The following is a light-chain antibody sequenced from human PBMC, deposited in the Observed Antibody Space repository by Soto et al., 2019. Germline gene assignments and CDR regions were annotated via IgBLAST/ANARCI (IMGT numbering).Light chain of an antibody. CDR1: QSISSW. J-gene: IGKJ3*01. V-gene: IGKV1-5*03. Sequence: DIQMTQSPSTLSASVGDRVTITCRASQSISSWLAWYQQKPGKAPKLLIYKASSLESGVPSRFSGSGSGTEFTLTLSSLQPDDFATYYCQQYNSYWFTFGPGTKVDIK. CDR2: KAS. CDR3: QQYNSYWFT.